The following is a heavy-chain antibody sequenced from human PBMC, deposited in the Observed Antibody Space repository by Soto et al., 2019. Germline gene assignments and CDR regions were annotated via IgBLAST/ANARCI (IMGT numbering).Heavy chain of an antibody. Sequence: ASVKVSCKASGYTFTSYYMHWVRQAPGQGLEWMGIINPSGGSTSYAQKFQGRVTMTRDTSTSTVYMELSSLRSEDTAVYYCARGGPDWMTTVTTLVYWGQGTLVTVSS. J-gene: IGHJ4*02. V-gene: IGHV1-46*01. CDR1: GYTFTSYY. D-gene: IGHD4-17*01. CDR2: INPSGGST. CDR3: ARGGPDWMTTVTTLVY.